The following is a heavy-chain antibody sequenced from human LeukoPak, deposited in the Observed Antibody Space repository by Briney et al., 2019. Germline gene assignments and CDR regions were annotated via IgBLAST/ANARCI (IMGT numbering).Heavy chain of an antibody. Sequence: SETLSLTCTVSGASISGSYWSWIRQPPGKGLEWIGYIYYSGSTYYNPSLKSRVTISVDTSKNQFSLKLSSVTAADTAVYYCARVASGYDSGVDYWGQGTLVTVSS. D-gene: IGHD5-12*01. CDR2: IYYSGST. J-gene: IGHJ4*02. V-gene: IGHV4-59*12. CDR3: ARVASGYDSGVDY. CDR1: GASISGSY.